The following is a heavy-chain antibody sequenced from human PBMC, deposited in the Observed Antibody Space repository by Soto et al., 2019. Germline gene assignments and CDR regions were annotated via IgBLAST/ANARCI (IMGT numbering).Heavy chain of an antibody. Sequence: GGSLRLSCAASGFTVSSNYMSWVRQAPGKGLEWVSVIYSGGSTYYADSVKGRFTISRDNSKNTLYLQMNSLRAEDTAVYYCATDPGYSYGDYYGMDVWGQGTTVTVSS. J-gene: IGHJ6*02. V-gene: IGHV3-53*01. CDR1: GFTVSSNY. CDR3: ATDPGYSYGDYYGMDV. D-gene: IGHD5-18*01. CDR2: IYSGGST.